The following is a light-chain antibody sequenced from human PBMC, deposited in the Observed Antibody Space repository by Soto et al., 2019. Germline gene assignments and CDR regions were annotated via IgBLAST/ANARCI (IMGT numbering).Light chain of an antibody. J-gene: IGKJ2*01. V-gene: IGKV1-5*01. CDR3: QQYSSYSS. Sequence: DIQMTQSPSTLSASVGDRVTITCRASQSLSGWLAWYQQRPGKAPNLLFSDASSLESGGPSRFSGSVSGTEFTLSVSGLQPDYFATDDCQQYSSYSSFGQGTKLEIK. CDR1: QSLSGW. CDR2: DAS.